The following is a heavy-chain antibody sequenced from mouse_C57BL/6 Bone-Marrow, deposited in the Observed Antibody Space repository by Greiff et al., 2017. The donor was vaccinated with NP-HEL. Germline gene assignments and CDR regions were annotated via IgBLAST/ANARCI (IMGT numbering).Heavy chain of an antibody. D-gene: IGHD1-1*01. J-gene: IGHJ1*03. CDR3: ARVGLFSTTVVATRYFDV. V-gene: IGHV1-75*01. Sequence: QVQLQQSGPELVKPGASVKISCKASGYTFTDYYINWVKQRPGQGLEWIGWIFPGSGSTYYNEKFKGKATLTVDKSSSTAYMLLSSLTSEDSAVYFCARVGLFSTTVVATRYFDVWGTGTTVTVSS. CDR1: GYTFTDYY. CDR2: IFPGSGST.